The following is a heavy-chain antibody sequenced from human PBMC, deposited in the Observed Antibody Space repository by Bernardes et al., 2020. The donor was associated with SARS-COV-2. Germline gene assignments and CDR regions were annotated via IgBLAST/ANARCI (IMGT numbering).Heavy chain of an antibody. Sequence: SEPLYLTCSVSGASIRSYSWSWIRKPPGKGLEWSGYIYYTGSTNYSPSRKSRVTMSVDTSNNHLSLRLTSVTAADTAVDYCARHALRGSEGIAMVQNWFDHWGQRTLVTVSS. D-gene: IGHD3-10*01. CDR2: IYYTGST. J-gene: IGHJ5*02. CDR3: ARHALRGSEGIAMVQNWFDH. V-gene: IGHV4-59*08. CDR1: GASIRSYS.